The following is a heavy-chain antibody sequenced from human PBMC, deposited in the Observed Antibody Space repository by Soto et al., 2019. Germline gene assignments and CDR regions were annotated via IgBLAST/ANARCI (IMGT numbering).Heavy chain of an antibody. J-gene: IGHJ4*02. CDR1: GDSINSRY. V-gene: IGHV4-59*11. CDR3: VRQRGNYFDF. CDR2: IDYVGST. D-gene: IGHD3-10*01. Sequence: SETLSLTCSVSGDSINSRYWSWIRQPPGKGLEWIGYIDYVGSTNYAPSLQSRVTMSVDTSKNQVSLKLRYVTAADTAVYYCVRQRGNYFDFWGQGTLVTVSS.